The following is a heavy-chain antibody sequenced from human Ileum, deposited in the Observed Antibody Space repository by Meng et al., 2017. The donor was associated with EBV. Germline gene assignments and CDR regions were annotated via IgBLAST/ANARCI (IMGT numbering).Heavy chain of an antibody. CDR1: GGLLSRSSYS. J-gene: IGHJ4*02. D-gene: IGHD4-11*01. CDR3: ARDVVDSTYGRFSDC. CDR2: FYYSGNS. V-gene: IGHV4-39*07. Sequence: SSRVLLHPSGPRSLTCPCSGGLLSRSSYSCGLNHKPPWNGLESIGSFYYSGNSNYNPTLKSRVNISQDTSKNQFSLNLSSVTAADTAVYFCARDVVDSTYGRFSDCWGQGILVTVSS.